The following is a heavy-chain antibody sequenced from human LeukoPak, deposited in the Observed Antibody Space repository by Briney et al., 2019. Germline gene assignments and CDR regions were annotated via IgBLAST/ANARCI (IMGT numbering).Heavy chain of an antibody. D-gene: IGHD5-18*01. J-gene: IGHJ4*02. CDR2: IKQDGSER. Sequence: GGSLRLSCAASGFTFSSFWMNWVRQAPGKGLEWVANIKQDGSERNYVDSVRGRSTISRDNAKNSLFLQMNSLRVEDTAVYYCARGGTRGYSPVDYWGQGTLVTVSS. CDR3: ARGGTRGYSPVDY. CDR1: GFTFSSFW. V-gene: IGHV3-7*03.